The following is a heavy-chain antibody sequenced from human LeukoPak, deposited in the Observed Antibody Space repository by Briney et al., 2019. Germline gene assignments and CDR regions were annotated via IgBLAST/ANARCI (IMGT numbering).Heavy chain of an antibody. V-gene: IGHV3-7*05. D-gene: IGHD5-12*01. CDR2: IKEDGSET. CDR1: GFTFSTYS. CDR3: AREAGSGYDWGKLDY. J-gene: IGHJ4*02. Sequence: GGSLRLSCAASGFTFSTYSVNWVRQAPGKGLEWVANIKEDGSETYYVDSVKGRFTISRDNAKNSLYLQMNSLRAEDTAAYYCAREAGSGYDWGKLDYWGQGTLVTVSS.